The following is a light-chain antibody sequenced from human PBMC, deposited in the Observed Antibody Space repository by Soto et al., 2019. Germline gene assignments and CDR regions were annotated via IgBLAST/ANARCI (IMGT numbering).Light chain of an antibody. V-gene: IGKV3-20*01. J-gene: IGKJ3*01. CDR3: QQYGSSPFT. Sequence: EIVLTQSPGTLALSPVERATLSCRASQSVNNNYLTWYQQKRGQAPRLIIHGASSRATGIPDRFSGSGSGTDFTLTISRLEPEDFAVYYCQQYGSSPFTFGPGTKVGIK. CDR2: GAS. CDR1: QSVNNNY.